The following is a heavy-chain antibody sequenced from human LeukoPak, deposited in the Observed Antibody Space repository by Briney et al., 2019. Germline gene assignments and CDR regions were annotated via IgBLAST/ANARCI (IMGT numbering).Heavy chain of an antibody. J-gene: IGHJ4*02. D-gene: IGHD6-13*01. CDR1: GFTVSSNY. V-gene: IGHV3-66*01. CDR2: IYSGGST. Sequence: GGSLRLSCAASGFTVSSNYMSWVRQAPGKGLEWVSVIYSGGSTYYADSVKGRFTISRDNSKNTLYLQMNSLRVEDTAVYYCARGGSVPYSSSWPVEYWGQGTLVTVSS. CDR3: ARGGSVPYSSSWPVEY.